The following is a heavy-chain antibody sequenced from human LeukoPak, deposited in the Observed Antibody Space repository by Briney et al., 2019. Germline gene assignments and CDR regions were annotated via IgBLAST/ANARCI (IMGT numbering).Heavy chain of an antibody. J-gene: IGHJ3*02. CDR1: GYSISSGYY. CDR3: ARAEDIVVVPAAAFDI. D-gene: IGHD2-2*01. V-gene: IGHV4-38-2*02. CDR2: IYHSGST. Sequence: SETLSLTCTVSGYSISSGYYWAWIRQPPGKGLEWIGSIYHSGSTYYNPSLKSRVTISVDTSKNQFFLKLSSVTAADTAVYYCARAEDIVVVPAAAFDIWGQGTMVTASS.